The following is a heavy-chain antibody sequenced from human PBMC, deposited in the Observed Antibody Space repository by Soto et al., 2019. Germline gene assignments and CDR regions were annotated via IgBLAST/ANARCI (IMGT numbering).Heavy chain of an antibody. D-gene: IGHD3-22*01. V-gene: IGHV3-33*01. J-gene: IGHJ4*01. Sequence: QVQLVESGGGVVQSGRSLRRCCAASGFTFTSYVMHWVRQAPGQGLEWVAVIWYHGRNEYYADSVKGRFTISRDTSQNTVYLQMNRLRAEDTAVYYCARDDDTSGHYSKFHYWGHGTQVTVSS. CDR2: IWYHGRNE. CDR1: GFTFTSYV. CDR3: ARDDDTSGHYSKFHY.